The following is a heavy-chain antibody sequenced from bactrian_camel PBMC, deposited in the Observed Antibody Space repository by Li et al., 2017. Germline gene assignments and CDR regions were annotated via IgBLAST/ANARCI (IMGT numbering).Heavy chain of an antibody. J-gene: IGHJ6*01. CDR2: ITTSGTDT. V-gene: IGHV3S31*01. CDR1: GFGFSRDD. CDR3: AADVDLYFGY. Sequence: VQLVESGGGIVQPGGSLQLSCEASGFGFSRDDMTWVRQAPGKAPEWVSTITTSGTDTYYADSVRGRFTISRDNAKNTLYPQMSSLKPEDTAVYYCAADVDLYFGYWGQGTQVTVS. D-gene: IGHD1*01.